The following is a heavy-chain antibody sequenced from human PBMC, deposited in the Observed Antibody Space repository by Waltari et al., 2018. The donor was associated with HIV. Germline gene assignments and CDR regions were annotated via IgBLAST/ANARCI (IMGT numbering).Heavy chain of an antibody. J-gene: IGHJ4*02. CDR2: TDNRVKWYN. Sequence: QVQLQQSGPGLVKPSQTLSLSCAISGESVSTYSSAWNWLRQSPSGGLGWLGETDNRVKWYNDFALYVKSRTTIYPDTSMNQFCLQLNSVTPEELGVYYVERGKAVSGTGGVCAYWGEGTLVSVAS. D-gene: IGHD6-19*01. V-gene: IGHV6-1*01. CDR1: GESVSTYSSA. CDR3: ERGKAVSGTGGVCAY.